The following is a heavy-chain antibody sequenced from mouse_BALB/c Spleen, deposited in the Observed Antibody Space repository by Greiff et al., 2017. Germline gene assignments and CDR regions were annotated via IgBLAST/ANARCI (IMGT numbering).Heavy chain of an antibody. D-gene: IGHD1-1*01. J-gene: IGHJ3*01. V-gene: IGHV1-7*01. Sequence: QVQLQQSGAELAKPGASVKMSCKASGYTFTSYWMHWVKQRPGQGLEWIGYINPSTGYTEYNQKFKDKATLTADKSSSTAYMQLSSLTSEDSAVYYCARTHYGSSYGWFAYWGQGTLVTVSA. CDR2: INPSTGYT. CDR3: ARTHYGSSYGWFAY. CDR1: GYTFTSYW.